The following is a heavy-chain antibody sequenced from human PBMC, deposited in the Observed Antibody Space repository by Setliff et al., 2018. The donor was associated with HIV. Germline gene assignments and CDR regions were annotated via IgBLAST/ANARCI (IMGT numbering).Heavy chain of an antibody. J-gene: IGHJ5*02. CDR3: ARNFYVWGSYKFDP. CDR1: GGSISTGGYY. V-gene: IGHV4-31*03. D-gene: IGHD3-16*01. CDR2: VYYSGST. Sequence: SETLSLTCTVSGGSISTGGYYWSWIRQHPGKGLEWIGYVYYSGSTYYNPSLKSRVTISVDSSKNQFSLKLSSVTAADTAVYYCARNFYVWGSYKFDPWGQGTLVTV.